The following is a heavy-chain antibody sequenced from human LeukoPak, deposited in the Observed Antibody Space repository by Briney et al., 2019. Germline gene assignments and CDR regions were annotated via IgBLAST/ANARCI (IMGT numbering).Heavy chain of an antibody. CDR1: GGTFSSYA. J-gene: IGHJ4*02. V-gene: IGHV1-69*13. Sequence: ASVKVSCKASGGTFSSYAISWVRQAPGQGLEWVGGIIPIFGTANYAQKFQGRVTITADESTSTAYMELSSLRSEDTAVYYCASGDTAMVQGFDYWGQGTRVTVSS. D-gene: IGHD5-18*01. CDR3: ASGDTAMVQGFDY. CDR2: IIPIFGTA.